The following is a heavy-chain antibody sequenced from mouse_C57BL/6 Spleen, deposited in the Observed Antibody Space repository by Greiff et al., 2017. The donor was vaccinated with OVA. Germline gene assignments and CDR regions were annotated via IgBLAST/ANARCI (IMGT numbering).Heavy chain of an antibody. D-gene: IGHD3-2*02. CDR2: IDPSDSET. J-gene: IGHJ4*01. Sequence: VQLQQPGAELVRPGSSVKLSCKASGYTFTSYWMHWVKQRPIQGLEWIGNIDPSDSETHYNQKFKDKATLTVDKSSSTAYMQLSSLTSEDSAVYYCARGTAQALYAMDYWGQGTSVTVSS. CDR3: ARGTAQALYAMDY. V-gene: IGHV1-52*01. CDR1: GYTFTSYW.